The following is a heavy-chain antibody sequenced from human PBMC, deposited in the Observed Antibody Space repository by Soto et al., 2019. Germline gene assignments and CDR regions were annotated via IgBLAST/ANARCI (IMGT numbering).Heavy chain of an antibody. CDR3: ARGVVEAAAGTHYYYGMDA. CDR1: GYTFTSYD. J-gene: IGHJ6*02. D-gene: IGHD6-13*01. CDR2: MNPNSGNT. V-gene: IGHV1-8*01. Sequence: ASVKVSCKASGYTFTSYDINWVRQATGQGLEWMGWMNPNSGNTGYAQKFQGRVTMTRNTSISTAYMELSSLRSEDTAVYYCARGVVEAAAGTHYYYGMDAWGQRTTVTVSS.